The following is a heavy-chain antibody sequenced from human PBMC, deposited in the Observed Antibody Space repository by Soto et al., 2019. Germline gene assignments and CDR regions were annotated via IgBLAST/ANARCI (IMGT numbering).Heavy chain of an antibody. CDR3: ARIGDGLGTCY. CDR2: ISGTGAGT. D-gene: IGHD3-10*01. J-gene: IGHJ4*02. Sequence: EVQLLESGGGLVQPGGSLRLSCAASGFTFSSYAFTWVRQSPGKGLEWVSSISGTGAGTYHADSVKGRFTISRDNFKNTLFLQMNSLRAEDTAVYYCARIGDGLGTCYWGQGTLVTVSS. CDR1: GFTFSSYA. V-gene: IGHV3-23*01.